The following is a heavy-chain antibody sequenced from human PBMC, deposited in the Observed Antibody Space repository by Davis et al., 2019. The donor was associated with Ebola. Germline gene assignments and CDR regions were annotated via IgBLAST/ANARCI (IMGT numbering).Heavy chain of an antibody. CDR3: ARQGWSGYSLRHWLDP. CDR1: GYPIGSGYY. V-gene: IGHV4-38-2*02. D-gene: IGHD3-3*01. J-gene: IGHJ5*02. CDR2: IYLTGKT. Sequence: SETLSLTCSVSGYPIGSGYYSGWIRPPPGKGLEWIGSIYLTGKTYYNPSLKSRITISVDTSKNQFSLKLRSVTDADTAVYYCARQGWSGYSLRHWLDPWGRGTLVTVSS.